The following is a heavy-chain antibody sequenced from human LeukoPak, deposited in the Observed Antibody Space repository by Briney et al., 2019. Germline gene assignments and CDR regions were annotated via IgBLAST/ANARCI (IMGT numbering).Heavy chain of an antibody. Sequence: SETLSLTCTVSGGSISGYYWSWIRQPAGKGLEWIGRIYTSGNTNYNPSLKSRLTMSVDTSKNQFSLRLSSVTAADTAVYYCARQSDSSGYYYLGAFDFWGQGTMVTVSS. CDR3: ARQSDSSGYYYLGAFDF. D-gene: IGHD3-22*01. CDR2: IYTSGNT. CDR1: GGSISGYY. V-gene: IGHV4-4*07. J-gene: IGHJ3*01.